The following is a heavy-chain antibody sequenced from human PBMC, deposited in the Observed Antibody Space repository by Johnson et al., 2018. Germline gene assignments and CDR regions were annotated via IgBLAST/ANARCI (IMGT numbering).Heavy chain of an antibody. CDR2: INQDGSVE. CDR3: ARMYWSGSNCYTDVFDI. Sequence: VQLVESGGGLVQPGGSLRLSCAVSGFTFSTYWMSWVRQAPWKGLEWVANINQDGSVEYYVNSVRGRFTISRDNADNSVYLQVNSLRAEDTALYYCARMYWSGSNCYTDVFDIWDQGTMVTVSS. CDR1: GFTFSTYW. J-gene: IGHJ3*02. D-gene: IGHD2-15*01. V-gene: IGHV3-7*01.